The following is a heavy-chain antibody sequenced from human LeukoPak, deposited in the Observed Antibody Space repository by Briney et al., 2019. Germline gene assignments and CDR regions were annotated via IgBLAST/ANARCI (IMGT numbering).Heavy chain of an antibody. V-gene: IGHV3-48*01. CDR3: ARDSTRGYDFWSGYPVYYYYMDV. D-gene: IGHD3-3*01. J-gene: IGHJ6*03. CDR1: GFTFSSYS. CDR2: ISSSSTI. Sequence: GGSLRLSCAASGFTFSSYSMNWVRQAPGKGLEWVSYISSSSTIYYADSVKGRFTISRDNAKNSLYLQMNSLRAEDTAVYYCARDSTRGYDFWSGYPVYYYYMDVWGKGTTVTVSS.